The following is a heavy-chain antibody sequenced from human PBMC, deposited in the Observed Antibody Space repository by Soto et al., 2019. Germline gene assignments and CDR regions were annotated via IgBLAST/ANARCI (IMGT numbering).Heavy chain of an antibody. J-gene: IGHJ6*02. Sequence: ASVKVSCKASGYTFTSYYMHWVRQAPGQGLEWMGIINPSGGSTSYAQKFQGRVTMARDTSTSTVYMELSSLRSEDTAVYYCAREMRVLSSSPAVAHPPRYGMDVWGQGTTVTVSS. CDR2: INPSGGST. CDR3: AREMRVLSSSPAVAHPPRYGMDV. V-gene: IGHV1-46*01. CDR1: GYTFTSYY. D-gene: IGHD6-19*01.